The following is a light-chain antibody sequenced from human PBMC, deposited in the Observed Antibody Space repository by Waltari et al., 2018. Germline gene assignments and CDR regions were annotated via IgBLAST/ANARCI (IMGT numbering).Light chain of an antibody. Sequence: QSALTQPASVSGSPGQSITISCTGTSSDVGGYNYVSWYQQHPGKAPKLMIYDVSNRPSGFSTRFSGSKSGNTAALTISGLQAEDEADYYCSSYTSSSTLVFGGGTKRTVL. J-gene: IGLJ2*01. V-gene: IGLV2-14*03. CDR1: SSDVGGYNY. CDR2: DVS. CDR3: SSYTSSSTLV.